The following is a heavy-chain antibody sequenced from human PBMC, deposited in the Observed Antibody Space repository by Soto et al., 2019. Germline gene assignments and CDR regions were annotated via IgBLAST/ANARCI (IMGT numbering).Heavy chain of an antibody. V-gene: IGHV4-39*01. Sequence: QLQLQESGPGLVKPSETLSLTCTVSGGSISSSSYYWGWIRQPPGKGLEWIGSIYYSGSTYYNPSHQRRVTISVDTSKNQFSLQLSSVTAADTAVYYCARPGNYGSGSYLYYLDYWGQGTLVTVSS. D-gene: IGHD3-10*01. CDR1: GGSISSSSYY. CDR2: IYYSGST. J-gene: IGHJ4*02. CDR3: ARPGNYGSGSYLYYLDY.